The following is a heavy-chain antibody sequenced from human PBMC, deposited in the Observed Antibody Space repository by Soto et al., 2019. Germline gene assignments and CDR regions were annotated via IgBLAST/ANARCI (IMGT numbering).Heavy chain of an antibody. V-gene: IGHV3-23*01. CDR3: AKNRGRVTTPWHFDY. Sequence: EVQLLESGGDLVQPGRSLRLSCAASGFTFSDYAMSWVRQAPGKGLEWVSVIHGGGNSGNYADSVKGRFTISRDNSKNTLYLQMSSLRGEDTAVYYCAKNRGRVTTPWHFDYWGQGTLVTVSS. J-gene: IGHJ4*02. D-gene: IGHD4-17*01. CDR1: GFTFSDYA. CDR2: IHGGGNSG.